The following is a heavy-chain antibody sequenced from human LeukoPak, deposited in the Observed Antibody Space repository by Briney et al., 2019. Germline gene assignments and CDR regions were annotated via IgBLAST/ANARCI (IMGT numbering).Heavy chain of an antibody. Sequence: GGSLRLSCAASGFTFYSYGMHWVRQAPGKGLEWVAVISYDGSNKYYADSVKGRFTISRDNSKNTLYLQMNSLRAEDTAVYYCAKDLSSGSYYNYWGQGTLVTVSS. V-gene: IGHV3-30*18. CDR2: ISYDGSNK. D-gene: IGHD1-26*01. J-gene: IGHJ4*02. CDR3: AKDLSSGSYYNY. CDR1: GFTFYSYG.